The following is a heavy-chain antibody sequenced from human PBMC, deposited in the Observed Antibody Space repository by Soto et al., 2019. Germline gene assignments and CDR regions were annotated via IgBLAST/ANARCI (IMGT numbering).Heavy chain of an antibody. V-gene: IGHV1-69*12. D-gene: IGHD5-18*01. CDR2: IIPMVGTA. CDR1: GGTFSTYA. CDR3: ASGIQLWLRRINNGYSG. J-gene: IGHJ4*02. Sequence: QVQLVQSGAEVKKPESSVKVSCKAPGGTFSTYAISWVRQAPGQGLEWMGGIIPMVGTANYAQRFQDRVTIPADESTNTVCMELSSLRSEDTAVYFCASGIQLWLRRINNGYSGWGQGTLVTVSS.